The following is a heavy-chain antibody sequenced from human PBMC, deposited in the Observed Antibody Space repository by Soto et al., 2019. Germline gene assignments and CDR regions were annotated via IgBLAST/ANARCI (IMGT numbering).Heavy chain of an antibody. D-gene: IGHD5-18*01. V-gene: IGHV1-69*01. J-gene: IGHJ6*02. CDR1: GGTFSSYA. CDR3: LGWIQLWSPYYGMDV. Sequence: QVQLVQSGAEVKKPGSPVKVSCKASGGTFSSYAISWVRQAPGQGLEWMGGIIPIFGTANYAQKFQGRVTITADESTSTAYMELSSLRSEDTAVYYCLGWIQLWSPYYGMDVWGQGTTVTVSS. CDR2: IIPIFGTA.